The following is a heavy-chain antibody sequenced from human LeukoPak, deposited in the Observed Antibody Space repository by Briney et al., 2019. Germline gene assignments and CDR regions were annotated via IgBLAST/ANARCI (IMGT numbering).Heavy chain of an antibody. D-gene: IGHD6-13*01. Sequence: PSETLSLTCTVSGGSISNYWWSWIRQPPGKGLEWIGEVYHSGSTNYNSFLKSRVTISVDKSKNQFSLKLTSATAADTAVYYCARDLGSSWFEPLDYWGQGILVIVSS. V-gene: IGHV4-4*02. CDR1: GGSISNYW. CDR2: VYHSGST. CDR3: ARDLGSSWFEPLDY. J-gene: IGHJ4*02.